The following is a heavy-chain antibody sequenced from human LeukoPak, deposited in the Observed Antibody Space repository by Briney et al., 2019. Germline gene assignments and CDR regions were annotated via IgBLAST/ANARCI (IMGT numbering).Heavy chain of an antibody. CDR3: ARDYGLVTPRWFDP. Sequence: GASVKVSCKASGYTFTDYYMHWVRQAPGQGLEWMGWISAYNGNTNYAQKLQGRVTMTTDTSTSTAYMELRSLRSDDTAVYYCARDYGLVTPRWFDPWGQGTLVTVSS. J-gene: IGHJ5*02. CDR2: ISAYNGNT. V-gene: IGHV1-18*01. D-gene: IGHD4-23*01. CDR1: GYTFTDYY.